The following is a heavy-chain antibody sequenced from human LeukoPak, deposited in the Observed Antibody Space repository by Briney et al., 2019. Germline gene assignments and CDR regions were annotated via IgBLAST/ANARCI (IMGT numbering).Heavy chain of an antibody. J-gene: IGHJ2*01. CDR2: ISYDGSNK. V-gene: IGHV3-30-3*01. CDR3: ASMLWNGYFDL. Sequence: PGRSLRLSCAASGFTFSSYAMHRVRQAPGKGLEWVAVISYDGSNKYYADSVKGRFTISRDNSKNTLYLQMNSLRAEDTAVYYCASMLWNGYFDLWGRGTLVTGSS. D-gene: IGHD1-1*01. CDR1: GFTFSSYA.